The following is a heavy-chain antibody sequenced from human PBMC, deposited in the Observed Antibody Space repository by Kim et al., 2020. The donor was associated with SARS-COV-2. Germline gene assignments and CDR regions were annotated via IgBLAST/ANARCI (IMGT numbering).Heavy chain of an antibody. J-gene: IGHJ6*02. D-gene: IGHD3-3*01. Sequence: GGSLRLSCAASGFTFSSYWMSWVRQAPGKGLEWVANIKQDGSEKYYVDSVKGRFTISRDNAKNSLYLQMNSLRAEDTAVYYCARKKDDFWSGDDYYYYGMDVWGQGTTFTVSS. CDR1: GFTFSSYW. V-gene: IGHV3-7*01. CDR2: IKQDGSEK. CDR3: ARKKDDFWSGDDYYYYGMDV.